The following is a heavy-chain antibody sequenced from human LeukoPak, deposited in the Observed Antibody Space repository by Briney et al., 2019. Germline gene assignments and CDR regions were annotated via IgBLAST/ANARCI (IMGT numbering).Heavy chain of an antibody. CDR1: GFTFSSYG. CDR3: AXPYGSGSYXXALGY. D-gene: IGHD3-10*01. V-gene: IGHV3-30*02. Sequence: SLRXXCAASGFTFSSYGMHWVRQAPGKGLEWVAFIRYEGSYKYYADSVKGRFTISRDNAKNSLYLQMNSLRAEDTAVYYCAXPYGSGSYXXALGYWGQGTLVTVSS. CDR2: IRYEGSYK. J-gene: IGHJ4*02.